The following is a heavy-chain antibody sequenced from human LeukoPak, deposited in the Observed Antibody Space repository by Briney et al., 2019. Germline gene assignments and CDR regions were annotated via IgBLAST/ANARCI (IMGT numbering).Heavy chain of an antibody. J-gene: IGHJ6*03. D-gene: IGHD5-18*01. CDR2: INLNGGST. CDR3: AREGVQLGGHYYYYMDV. V-gene: IGHV3-20*04. Sequence: GVSLRLSCAASGFTFDDYGMIWVRQAPGKGLEWGSGINLNGGSTGYADSVKGRFTISRDNAKNSLYLQMNSLRAEDTALYYCAREGVQLGGHYYYYMDVWGKGTTVTVSS. CDR1: GFTFDDYG.